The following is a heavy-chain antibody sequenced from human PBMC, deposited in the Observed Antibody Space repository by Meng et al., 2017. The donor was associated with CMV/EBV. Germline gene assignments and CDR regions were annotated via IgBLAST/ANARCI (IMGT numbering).Heavy chain of an antibody. V-gene: IGHV4-59*01. CDR1: GGSISSYY. J-gene: IGHJ6*02. Sequence: GSLRLSCTVSGGSISSYYWSWIRQPPGKGLKWIGYIYYSGSTIYNPSLKSRVTISVDTSKNQFSLKLSSVTAADTAVYYCARDPNLWSGMDVWGQGTTVTVSS. D-gene: IGHD3-10*01. CDR2: IYYSGST. CDR3: ARDPNLWSGMDV.